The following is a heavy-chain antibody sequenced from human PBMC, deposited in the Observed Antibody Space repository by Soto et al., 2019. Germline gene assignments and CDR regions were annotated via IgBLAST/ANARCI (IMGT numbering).Heavy chain of an antibody. D-gene: IGHD3-22*01. CDR1: GGSISSNNW. J-gene: IGHJ4*02. V-gene: IGHV4-4*02. Sequence: SETLSLTCAVSGGSISSNNWWSWISQPPGKGLEWIGEINHSGSTNYNPSLKSRVTISVDTSKNQFSLKLSSVTAADTAVYYCARYRRRGYYFDYWGQGTLVTVSS. CDR2: INHSGST. CDR3: ARYRRRGYYFDY.